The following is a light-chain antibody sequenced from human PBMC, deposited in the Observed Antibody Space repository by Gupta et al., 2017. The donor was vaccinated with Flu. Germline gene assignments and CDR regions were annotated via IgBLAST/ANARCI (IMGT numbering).Light chain of an antibody. CDR2: DAS. V-gene: IGKV3-11*01. CDR3: QQRRNGPLT. Sequence: ALTPSPATLSLSPGERATLSCTASQNITTYLAWYQQKPGQAPRLLIYDASNWATGIPARFSGSGSGTDFTLTISSLEPEDLAVYFCQQRRNGPLTCGGGTKVEIK. CDR1: QNITTY. J-gene: IGKJ4*01.